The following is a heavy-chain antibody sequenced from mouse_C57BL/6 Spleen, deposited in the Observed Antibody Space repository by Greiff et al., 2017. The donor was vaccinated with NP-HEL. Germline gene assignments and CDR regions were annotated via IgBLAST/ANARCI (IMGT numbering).Heavy chain of an antibody. D-gene: IGHD1-1*01. V-gene: IGHV1-80*01. J-gene: IGHJ4*01. CDR3: ASPNYYGSSYYAMDY. CDR2: IYPGDGDT. CDR1: GYAFSSYW. Sequence: VQLQQSGAELVKPGASVKISCKASGYAFSSYWMNWVKQRPGKGLEWIGQIYPGDGDTNYNGKFKGKATLTADKSSSTAYMQLSSLTSEDSAVYFCASPNYYGSSYYAMDYWGQGTSVTVSS.